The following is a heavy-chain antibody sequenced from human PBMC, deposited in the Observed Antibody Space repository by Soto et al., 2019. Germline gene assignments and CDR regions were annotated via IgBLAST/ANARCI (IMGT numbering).Heavy chain of an antibody. J-gene: IGHJ6*02. V-gene: IGHV1-69*13. CDR3: AVGRYYDFWSGYHIPYYYGMDV. Sequence: SVKVSCKASGGTFSSYAISWVRQAPGQGLEWMGGIIPIFGTANYAQKFQGRVTITADESTSTAYMELSSLRSEDTAVYYCAVGRYYDFWSGYHIPYYYGMDVWGQGTTVTVSS. CDR2: IIPIFGTA. CDR1: GGTFSSYA. D-gene: IGHD3-3*01.